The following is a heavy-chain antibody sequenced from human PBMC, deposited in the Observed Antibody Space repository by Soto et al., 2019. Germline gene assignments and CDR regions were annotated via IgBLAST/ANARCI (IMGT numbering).Heavy chain of an antibody. CDR2: ISSRSSVI. J-gene: IGHJ3*02. D-gene: IGHD2-2*02. V-gene: IGHV3-21*01. CDR1: DSTFSSYS. Sequence: EVQLVESGGGLVKPGESLRLSCVASDSTFSSYSMNWVRQAPGRGLEWVSSISSRSSVIFYAESMRGRFTISRDNAKNSLSLQMNSLRAEDTAVFYCLRGGRGYTKDDTLDIWGQGTMVTVSS. CDR3: LRGGRGYTKDDTLDI.